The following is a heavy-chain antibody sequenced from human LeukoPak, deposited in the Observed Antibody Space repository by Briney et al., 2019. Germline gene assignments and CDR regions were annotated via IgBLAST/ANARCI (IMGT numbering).Heavy chain of an antibody. Sequence: ASVKVSCKASGGTFSSYAISWVRQAPGQGLEWMGGIIPIFGTANYAQKFQGKVTITADESTSTAYMELRSLRSDDTAVYYCARDPWYYGSGSLYYFDYWGQGTLVTVSS. CDR2: IIPIFGTA. J-gene: IGHJ4*02. CDR3: ARDPWYYGSGSLYYFDY. V-gene: IGHV1-69*01. CDR1: GGTFSSYA. D-gene: IGHD3-10*01.